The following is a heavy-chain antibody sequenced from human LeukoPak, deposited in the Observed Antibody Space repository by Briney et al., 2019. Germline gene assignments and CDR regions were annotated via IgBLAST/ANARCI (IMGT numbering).Heavy chain of an antibody. D-gene: IGHD2-2*01. V-gene: IGHV4-38-2*02. CDR2: IYHSGST. CDR1: DYSISSGYY. J-gene: IGHJ4*02. Sequence: SETLSLTCTVSDYSISSGYYWGWIRQPPGKGLEWIGSIYHSGSTYYNPSLKSRVTISVDTSKNQFSLELSSVTAADTAVYYCARDISYADAHYFDYWGQGTLVTVSS. CDR3: ARDISYADAHYFDY.